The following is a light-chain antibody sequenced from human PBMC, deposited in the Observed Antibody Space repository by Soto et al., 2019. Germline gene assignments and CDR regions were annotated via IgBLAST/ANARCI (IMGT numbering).Light chain of an antibody. CDR2: DVS. Sequence: QSALTQPRSVSGSPGQSVTISCTGTSSDVGNYKYVSWYQQHPGKAPKFIIYDVSERPSGVPDRFSGSKSGNTASLTISGLEAEDEADYYCCSYAGSYSWVFGAGTKLTVL. CDR3: CSYAGSYSWV. CDR1: SSDVGNYKY. J-gene: IGLJ3*02. V-gene: IGLV2-11*01.